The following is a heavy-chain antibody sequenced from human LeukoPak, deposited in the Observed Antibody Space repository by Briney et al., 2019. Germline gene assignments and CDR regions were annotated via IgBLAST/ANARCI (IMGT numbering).Heavy chain of an antibody. J-gene: IGHJ2*01. V-gene: IGHV5-51*01. D-gene: IGHD3-10*01. Sequence: GESLKISCQGSGYNFPTSWIGWVRQMPGKGLEWMGIIYPDDSDTTYSPSFQGRVTISADKSFSTAYLQWSSLKASDTAIYYCARLGGDTYYFGSASYPNWYFDLWGRGTLVTVSS. CDR2: IYPDDSDT. CDR1: GYNFPTSW. CDR3: ARLGGDTYYFGSASYPNWYFDL.